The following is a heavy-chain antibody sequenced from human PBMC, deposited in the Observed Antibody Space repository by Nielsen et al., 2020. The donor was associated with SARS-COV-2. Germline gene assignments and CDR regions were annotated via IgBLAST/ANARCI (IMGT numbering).Heavy chain of an antibody. Sequence: GESMTLSCAASGFTFDDYGMSWVRKGPGKGLEWDHGINWNGGSTGYAASVKGRFTISRDNAKNSLYLPMNSLRAEDTALYHCARDRNWNYVWLGANWGLATLVTVSS. CDR3: ARDRNWNYVWLGAN. V-gene: IGHV3-20*01. J-gene: IGHJ4*02. CDR1: GFTFDDYG. CDR2: INWNGGST. D-gene: IGHD1-7*01.